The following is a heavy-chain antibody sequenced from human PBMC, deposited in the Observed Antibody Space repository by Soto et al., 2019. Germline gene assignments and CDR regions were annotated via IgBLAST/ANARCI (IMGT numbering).Heavy chain of an antibody. V-gene: IGHV1-2*02. Sequence: QVQLVQSGAEVKKPGASVEVSCKTSGYTFSDHYTHWVRQAPGQGLEWMGWINPNSGGTGYAEKFQGRVTMTRDTSISTAYMELNRLNSDHTAVYYCVRGGPVAGPTSSEAYHPFDFWGQGTLVTVSS. CDR2: INPNSGGT. CDR3: VRGGPVAGPTSSEAYHPFDF. J-gene: IGHJ4*02. CDR1: GYTFSDHY. D-gene: IGHD6-19*01.